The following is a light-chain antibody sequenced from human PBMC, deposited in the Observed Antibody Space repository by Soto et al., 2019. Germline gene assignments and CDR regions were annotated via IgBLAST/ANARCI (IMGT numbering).Light chain of an antibody. V-gene: IGLV2-8*01. J-gene: IGLJ1*01. CDR2: EVV. Sequence: QSALTQPPSASGSPGQSVTISCTGTKNEIGGYDFVSWYQHHPGKAPRLIIYEVVQRPSGVPDRFSGSKSGNTASLTVSGLQAADEGDYFCKSYAGSNTYVFGSGTKRTVL. CDR1: KNEIGGYDF. CDR3: KSYAGSNTYV.